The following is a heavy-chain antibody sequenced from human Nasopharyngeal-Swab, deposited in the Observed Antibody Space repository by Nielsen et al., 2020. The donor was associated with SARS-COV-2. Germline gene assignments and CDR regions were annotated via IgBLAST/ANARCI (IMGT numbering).Heavy chain of an antibody. CDR1: GGSFSTGSYY. CDR3: ARLGTVYDDYFDS. D-gene: IGHD5/OR15-5a*01. CDR2: IFTSGST. V-gene: IGHV4-61*02. Sequence: SETLSLTCTVSGGSFSTGSYYWNWIRQPAGKGLEWIVRIFTSGSTDYNPSLKSRVTMSIDTSKNQFSLNLTSVTAADTAVYYCARLGTVYDDYFDSWGQGTLVTVSS. J-gene: IGHJ4*02.